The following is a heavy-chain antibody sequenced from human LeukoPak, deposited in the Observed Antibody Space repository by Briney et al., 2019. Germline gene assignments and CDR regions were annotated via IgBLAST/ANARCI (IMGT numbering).Heavy chain of an antibody. Sequence: GGSLRLSCTASGFTFTTYSMDWVRQAPGKGLEWVSSIDNSGTYIYYADSVKGRFTISRDNAKNSLYLQMNSLRAEDTALYYCAKAKYSSSPLFDYWGQGTLVTVSS. J-gene: IGHJ4*02. CDR3: AKAKYSSSPLFDY. D-gene: IGHD6-19*01. CDR2: IDNSGTYI. CDR1: GFTFTTYS. V-gene: IGHV3-21*04.